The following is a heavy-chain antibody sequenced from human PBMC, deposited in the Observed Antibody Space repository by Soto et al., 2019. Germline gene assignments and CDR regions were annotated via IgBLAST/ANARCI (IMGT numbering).Heavy chain of an antibody. V-gene: IGHV4-59*01. D-gene: IGHD5-12*01. J-gene: IGHJ4*02. CDR2: IYYSGST. CDR1: GGSISSYY. Sequence: PSETLSLTCTVSGGSISSYYWSWIRQPPGKGLEWIGYIYYSGSTKYNPSLKSRGTISVDTSKNQFSLKLSSVTAADTAVYYCASSGYSGYDPLDYWGQGTLVTVSS. CDR3: ASSGYSGYDPLDY.